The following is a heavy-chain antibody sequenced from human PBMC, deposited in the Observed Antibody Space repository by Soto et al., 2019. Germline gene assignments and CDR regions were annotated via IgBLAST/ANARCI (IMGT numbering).Heavy chain of an antibody. V-gene: IGHV1-2*04. CDR3: ARDWRYCSGGSCGNDAFDI. CDR1: GYTFTGYY. CDR2: INPNSGGT. D-gene: IGHD2-15*01. J-gene: IGHJ3*02. Sequence: ASVKVSCKASGYTFTGYYMHWVRQAPGQGLEWMGWINPNSGGTNYAQKFQGWVTMTRDTSISTAYMELSRLRSDDTAVYYCARDWRYCSGGSCGNDAFDIWGQGTMLTVS.